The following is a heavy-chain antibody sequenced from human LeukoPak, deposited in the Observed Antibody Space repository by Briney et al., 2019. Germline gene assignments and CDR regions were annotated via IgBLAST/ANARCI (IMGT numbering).Heavy chain of an antibody. J-gene: IGHJ4*02. D-gene: IGHD6-6*01. V-gene: IGHV5-51*01. CDR2: IYHGGSDI. CDR3: ARTGRYSSSSYGY. Sequence: GESLKIYCKGSGYSFTSYWIGWMRQMPGKGLEWMGIIYHGGSDISYSPSFQGQLTISADKSISTAYLQWSSLKGSDTAMYYCARTGRYSSSSYGYWGEGPLVTVFS. CDR1: GYSFTSYW.